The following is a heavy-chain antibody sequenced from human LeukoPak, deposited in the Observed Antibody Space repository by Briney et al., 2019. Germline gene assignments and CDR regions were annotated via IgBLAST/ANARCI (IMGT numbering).Heavy chain of an antibody. CDR2: IYYSGST. D-gene: IGHD3-22*01. Sequence: PSETLSLTCTVSGGSISSYYWSWLRQPPGKGLEWIGYIYYSGSTNYNPSLKSRVTISVDTSKNQFSLTLSSVTAADTAVYYCARAEPDTLHYYDRPGAFDIWGQGTMVTVSS. CDR3: ARAEPDTLHYYDRPGAFDI. J-gene: IGHJ3*02. V-gene: IGHV4-59*01. CDR1: GGSISSYY.